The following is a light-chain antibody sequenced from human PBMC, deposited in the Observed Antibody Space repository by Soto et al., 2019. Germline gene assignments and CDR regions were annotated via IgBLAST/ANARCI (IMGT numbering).Light chain of an antibody. CDR1: QTVRTN. V-gene: IGKV3-15*01. J-gene: IGKJ1*01. CDR3: RQYEXLWT. CDR2: VIS. Sequence: EIELTQSPATLSVSPGEIAALSCRASQTVRTNLAGYQQKTGQTQRLLIYVISTRATDVPARFSGGGSGTHFTLSISRMQSEDSAVYYRRQYEXLWTCGKGTKV.